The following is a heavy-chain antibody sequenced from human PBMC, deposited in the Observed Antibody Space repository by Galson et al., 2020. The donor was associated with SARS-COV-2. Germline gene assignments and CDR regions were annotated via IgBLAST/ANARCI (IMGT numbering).Heavy chain of an antibody. CDR1: RFTFFTGYA. V-gene: IGHV3-23*01. CDR3: ARFRISWEWPIKGDFDR. Sequence: GESLKISCAASRFTFFTGYAMTWVRQAPGKGLEWVSAISGGGGDTYYADSVRDRFTISRDNSEKKLFLQMNNLRVEDTAIYYCARFRISWEWPIKGDFDRWGQGTLVTVSS. D-gene: IGHD1-26*01. CDR2: ISGGGGDT. J-gene: IGHJ4*02.